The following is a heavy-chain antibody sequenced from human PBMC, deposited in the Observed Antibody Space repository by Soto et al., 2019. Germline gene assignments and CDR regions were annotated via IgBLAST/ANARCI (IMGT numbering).Heavy chain of an antibody. CDR3: VRESGVAADC. Sequence: VESGGVLVQPGGSLRLSCVASGFTFESHWMHWVRQAPGEGLVWVSRIKTDGYAAAYADSVKGRFTISSDNTKNTVYLQMNSLRAEDTAVYFCVRESGVAADCWGQGALVTVSS. V-gene: IGHV3-74*01. CDR1: GFTFESHW. J-gene: IGHJ4*02. D-gene: IGHD6-19*01. CDR2: IKTDGYAA.